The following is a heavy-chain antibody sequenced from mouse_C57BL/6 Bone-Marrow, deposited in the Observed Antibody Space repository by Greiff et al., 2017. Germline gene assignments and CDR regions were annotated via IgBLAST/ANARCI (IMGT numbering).Heavy chain of an antibody. D-gene: IGHD1-1*01. CDR2: IYPGNSDT. CDR3: ARSPDYYGSY. Sequence: EVQLQQSGTVLARPGASVKMSCKTSGYTFTSSWMHWVKQRPGQGLEWIGAIYPGNSDTSYNPKFKGKAKLTAVTSASTAYMELSSLANEDSAVYYCARSPDYYGSYWGQGTTGTVAS. CDR1: GYTFTSSW. J-gene: IGHJ2*01. V-gene: IGHV1-5*01.